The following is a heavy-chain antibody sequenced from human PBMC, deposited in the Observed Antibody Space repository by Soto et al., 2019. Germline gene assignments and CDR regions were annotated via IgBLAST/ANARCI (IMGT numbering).Heavy chain of an antibody. CDR1: GGTFSSYA. V-gene: IGHV1-69*06. CDR3: ARGGAYYYDSSGSTFDP. Sequence: SVKVSCKASGGTFSSYAISWVRQAPGQGLELMGGIIPIFGTANYAQKFQGRVTITADKSTSTAYMELSSLRSEDTAVYYCARGGAYYYDSSGSTFDPWGQGTLVTVYS. D-gene: IGHD3-22*01. J-gene: IGHJ5*02. CDR2: IIPIFGTA.